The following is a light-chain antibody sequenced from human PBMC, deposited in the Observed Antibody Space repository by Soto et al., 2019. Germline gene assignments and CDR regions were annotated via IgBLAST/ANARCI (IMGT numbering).Light chain of an antibody. J-gene: IGKJ1*01. Sequence: DIVMTQSPLSLPVTPGEPASISCRSSHSLLHSNGFIYLDWYLQKPGQPPQLLIYLGSFRASGVSDRLSGSGSGTDFTLQISTVEAEDVGVYYCMQALQVPPTFGQGTKVDIK. CDR3: MQALQVPPT. CDR2: LGS. V-gene: IGKV2-28*01. CDR1: HSLLHSNGFIY.